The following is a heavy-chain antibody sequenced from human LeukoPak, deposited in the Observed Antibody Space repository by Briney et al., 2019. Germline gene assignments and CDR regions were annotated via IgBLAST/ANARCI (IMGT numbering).Heavy chain of an antibody. J-gene: IGHJ4*02. D-gene: IGHD6-19*01. CDR2: ISYDGSNK. CDR3: ARDGFGIAVAGDRSYFDY. Sequence: PGRSLRLSCAASGFTFSSYAMHWVRQAPGKGLEWVAVISYDGSNKYYADSVRGRFTISRDNSKNTLYLQMNSLRAEDTAVYYCARDGFGIAVAGDRSYFDYWGQGTLVTVSS. CDR1: GFTFSSYA. V-gene: IGHV3-30-3*01.